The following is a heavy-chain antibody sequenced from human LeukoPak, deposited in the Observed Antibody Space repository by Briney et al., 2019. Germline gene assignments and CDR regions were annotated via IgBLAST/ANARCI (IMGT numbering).Heavy chain of an antibody. CDR2: ISSSSSYI. CDR3: ARVATSSWYRPNY. Sequence: GGSLRLSCAASGFTFSSYSMNWVRQAPGKGLEWVSSISSSSSYIYYAGSVKGRFTISRDNAKNSLYLQMNSLRAEDTAVYYCARVATSSWYRPNYWGQGTLVTVSS. V-gene: IGHV3-21*04. CDR1: GFTFSSYS. D-gene: IGHD6-13*01. J-gene: IGHJ4*02.